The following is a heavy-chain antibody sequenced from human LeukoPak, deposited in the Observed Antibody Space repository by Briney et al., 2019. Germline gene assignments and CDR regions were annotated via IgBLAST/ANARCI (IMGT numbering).Heavy chain of an antibody. CDR1: GGTFSSYA. Sequence: SVKVSCKASGGTFSSYAISWVRQAPGQGLEWMGRIIPIFGTANYAQKFQGRVTITTDESTSTAYMELSSLRSEDTAVYYCARGRLVAAAGTTFDYWGQGTLVTASS. CDR3: ARGRLVAAAGTTFDY. D-gene: IGHD6-13*01. V-gene: IGHV1-69*05. J-gene: IGHJ4*02. CDR2: IIPIFGTA.